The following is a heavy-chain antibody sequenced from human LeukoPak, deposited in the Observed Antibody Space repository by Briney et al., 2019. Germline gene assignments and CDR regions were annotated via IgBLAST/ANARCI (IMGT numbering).Heavy chain of an antibody. CDR3: ARVSDYSNYPSAFDI. D-gene: IGHD4-4*01. CDR1: GFTFSSYW. V-gene: IGHV3-7*01. Sequence: GGSLRLSCAASGFTFSSYWMSWVRQAPGKGLEWVANIKQDGSEKYYVDSVKGRFTISRDNAKNSLYLQMNSLRAEDTAVYYCARVSDYSNYPSAFDIWGQGTMVTVSS. CDR2: IKQDGSEK. J-gene: IGHJ3*02.